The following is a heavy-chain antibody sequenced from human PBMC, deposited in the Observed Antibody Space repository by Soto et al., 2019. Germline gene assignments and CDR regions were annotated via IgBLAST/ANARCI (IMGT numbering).Heavy chain of an antibody. D-gene: IGHD3-10*01. Sequence: SSETLSLTCTVSGGPISSGGYYWSWIRQHPGKGLEWIGYIYYSGSTYYNPSLKSRVTISVDTSKNQFSLKLSSVTSADTAVYYCARDNPARRYYGSGSPYGMDVWGQGTTVTVSS. CDR1: GGPISSGGYY. J-gene: IGHJ6*02. CDR2: IYYSGST. V-gene: IGHV4-31*03. CDR3: ARDNPARRYYGSGSPYGMDV.